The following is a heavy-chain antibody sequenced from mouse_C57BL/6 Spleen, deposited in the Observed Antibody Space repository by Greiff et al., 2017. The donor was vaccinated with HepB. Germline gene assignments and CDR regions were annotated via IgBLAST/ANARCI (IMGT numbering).Heavy chain of an antibody. CDR2: IIPGVVVT. D-gene: IGHD2-1*01. CDR3: ASAYGNPWFAY. J-gene: IGHJ3*01. V-gene: IGHV1-54*01. CDR1: GYAFTNYL. Sequence: VQLQQSGAELVRPGTSVKVSCKASGYAFTNYLIEWVKQRPGQGLEWIGVIIPGVVVTTSNERFKGKATLTADKSSSPAYMQLSSLPSEDSAVYFWASAYGNPWFAYWGQGTRVTVSA.